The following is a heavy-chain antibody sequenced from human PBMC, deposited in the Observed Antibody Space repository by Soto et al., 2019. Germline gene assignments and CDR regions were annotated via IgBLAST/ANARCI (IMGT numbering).Heavy chain of an antibody. V-gene: IGHV3-53*01. D-gene: IGHD3-10*01. CDR2: IYSGGST. CDR1: GFTVSSNY. Sequence: EVQLVESGGGLIQPGGSLRLSCAASGFTVSSNYMSWVRQAPGKGLEWVSVIYSGGSTYYADSVKGRFTISRDNSKNTXYLKRYSRRAEDTAVYYCASGPVVRGVMRAGAFAIWGQGTMVTVS. CDR3: ASGPVVRGVMRAGAFAI. J-gene: IGHJ3*02.